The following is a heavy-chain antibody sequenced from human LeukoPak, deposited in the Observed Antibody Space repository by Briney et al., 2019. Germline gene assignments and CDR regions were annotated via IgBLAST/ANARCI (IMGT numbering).Heavy chain of an antibody. D-gene: IGHD6-13*01. V-gene: IGHV3-30-3*01. Sequence: GRSLRLSCAASGFTFSSYAMHWVRQAPGKGLEWVAVISYDGSNKYYADSVKGRFTISRDNSKNTLYLQMNSLRAEDTAVYYCAKEGDSSSFDYWGQGTLVTVSS. J-gene: IGHJ4*02. CDR3: AKEGDSSSFDY. CDR1: GFTFSSYA. CDR2: ISYDGSNK.